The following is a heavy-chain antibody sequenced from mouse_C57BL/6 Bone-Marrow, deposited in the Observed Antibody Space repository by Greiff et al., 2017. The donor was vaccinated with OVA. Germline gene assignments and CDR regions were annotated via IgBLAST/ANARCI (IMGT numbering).Heavy chain of an antibody. Sequence: EVKVVESGEGLVKPGGSLKLYCAASGFTFSSYAMSWVRQTPEKRLEWVAYISSGGDYIYYADTVKGRFTISRDNARNTLYLQMSSLKSEDTAMYYCTRDSIYDGSTGGYFDVWGTGTTVTVSS. J-gene: IGHJ1*03. CDR1: GFTFSSYA. V-gene: IGHV5-9-1*02. CDR2: ISSGGDYI. D-gene: IGHD2-3*01. CDR3: TRDSIYDGSTGGYFDV.